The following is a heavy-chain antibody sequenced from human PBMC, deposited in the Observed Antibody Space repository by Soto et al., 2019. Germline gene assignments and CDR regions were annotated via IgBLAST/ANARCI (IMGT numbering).Heavy chain of an antibody. J-gene: IGHJ4*02. Sequence: GVSLRVCWAAAGCMFSVYSRSWVRQAPGKGLEWISSINSDSSSIYHADSVKGRFTISRDNAKNSVDLQMNSLRDEDTAVYYCARSYYHDSSAYYYDYWGQGALVTVSS. CDR1: GCMFSVYS. CDR2: INSDSSSI. CDR3: ARSYYHDSSAYYYDY. D-gene: IGHD3-22*01. V-gene: IGHV3-48*02.